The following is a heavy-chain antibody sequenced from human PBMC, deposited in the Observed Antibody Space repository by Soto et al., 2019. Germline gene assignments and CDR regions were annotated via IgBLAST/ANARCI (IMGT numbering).Heavy chain of an antibody. CDR3: ARDLWPHGAFDI. Sequence: PGGSQRLFCAASGFTVSSNYMSWVQKAPGKGLEWVSVIYSGGSTYYADSVKGRFTISRDNSKNTLYLQINSLRAEYTAVYYCARDLWPHGAFDIWGQGTMVTV. CDR2: IYSGGST. J-gene: IGHJ3*02. D-gene: IGHD3-10*01. V-gene: IGHV3-53*01. CDR1: GFTVSSNY.